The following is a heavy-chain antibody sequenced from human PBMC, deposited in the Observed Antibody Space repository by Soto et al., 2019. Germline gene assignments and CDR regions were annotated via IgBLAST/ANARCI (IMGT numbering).Heavy chain of an antibody. Sequence: GGSLRLSCAASGFAFSSYGMHWVRQAPGKGLEWVAVISYDGSNKYYADSVKGRFTISRDNSKNTLYLQMNGLRAEDTAVYYCAKDSGGYSYGSNWFDPWGQGTLVTVSS. J-gene: IGHJ5*02. D-gene: IGHD5-18*01. CDR3: AKDSGGYSYGSNWFDP. CDR1: GFAFSSYG. V-gene: IGHV3-30*18. CDR2: ISYDGSNK.